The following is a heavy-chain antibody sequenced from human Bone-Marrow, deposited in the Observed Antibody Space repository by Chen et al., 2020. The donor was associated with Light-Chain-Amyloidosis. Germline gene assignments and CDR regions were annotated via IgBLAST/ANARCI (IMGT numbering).Heavy chain of an antibody. CDR3: ARGAIDYGDSLRF. CDR2: IYDGGNK. Sequence: EVLLEESGGGLIQPGGSLRLSCEASGFSVSANYMSWVRQAPGKGLEWLSVIYDGGNKFYAESVRGRFTISRDNSKNTLSLEMNNLRAEDTAMYYCARGAIDYGDSLRFWGQGTLVTVSS. CDR1: GFSVSANY. J-gene: IGHJ4*02. V-gene: IGHV3-53*01. D-gene: IGHD4-17*01.